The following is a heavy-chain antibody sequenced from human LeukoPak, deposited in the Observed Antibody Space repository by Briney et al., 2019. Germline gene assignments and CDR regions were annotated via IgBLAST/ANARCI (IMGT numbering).Heavy chain of an antibody. J-gene: IGHJ4*02. D-gene: IGHD1-26*01. CDR1: GYTLTELS. Sequence: GASVKVSCKVSGYTLTELSMHWVRQAPGKGLEWMGGFDPEDGETIYAQKSQGRVTMTEDTSTDTAYMELSSLRSEDTAVYYCATLPRDGSYTDYWGQGTLVTVSS. CDR2: FDPEDGET. V-gene: IGHV1-24*01. CDR3: ATLPRDGSYTDY.